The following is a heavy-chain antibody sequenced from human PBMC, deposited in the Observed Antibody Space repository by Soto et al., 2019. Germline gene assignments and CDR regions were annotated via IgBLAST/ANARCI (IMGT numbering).Heavy chain of an antibody. CDR3: ARGYRVDTAMVTANYYYYYGMDV. CDR1: GFTFSSYA. CDR2: ISYDGSNK. J-gene: IGHJ6*02. D-gene: IGHD5-18*01. V-gene: IGHV3-30-3*01. Sequence: GGSLRLSCASSGFTFSSYAMHWVRQAPGKGLEWVAVISYDGSNKYYADSVKGRFTISRDNSKNTLYLQMNSLRAEDTAVYYCARGYRVDTAMVTANYYYYYGMDVWGQGTTVTVSS.